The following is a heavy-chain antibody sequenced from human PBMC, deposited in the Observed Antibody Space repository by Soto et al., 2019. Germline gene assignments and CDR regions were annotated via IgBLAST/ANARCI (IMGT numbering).Heavy chain of an antibody. CDR1: GVTFSSET. CDR3: AAELGENPASTFVA. D-gene: IGHD1-26*01. CDR2: IIPLFGTA. J-gene: IGHJ5*02. Sequence: QVQLVQSGADVKKPGSSVKVSCQASGVTFSSETLGWVRQAPGQGLEWVGGIIPLFGTASYAQKFQGRVTTSEDESTRTFFMEMSRLRSDYTALFFCAAELGENPASTFVAWGQGTLVT. V-gene: IGHV1-69*01.